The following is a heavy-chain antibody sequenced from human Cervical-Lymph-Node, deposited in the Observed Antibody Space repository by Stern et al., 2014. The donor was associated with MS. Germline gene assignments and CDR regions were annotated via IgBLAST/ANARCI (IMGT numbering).Heavy chain of an antibody. Sequence: QVQLAQSGAEVKKPGASVNVSCKASGYTFTSYGISWVRQAPGQGLELMGGIIAYNGNTNYAQTLQGRVTMATDTSTSTAYMELRSLRSDDTAVYYCARGLLGSENAFDIWGQGTMVTVSS. CDR2: IIAYNGNT. V-gene: IGHV1-18*01. J-gene: IGHJ3*02. D-gene: IGHD2-15*01. CDR1: GYTFTSYG. CDR3: ARGLLGSENAFDI.